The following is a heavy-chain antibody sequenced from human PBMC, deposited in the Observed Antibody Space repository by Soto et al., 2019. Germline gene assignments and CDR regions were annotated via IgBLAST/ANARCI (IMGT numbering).Heavy chain of an antibody. J-gene: IGHJ4*02. CDR2: IKEDGSEK. CDR1: GLTNTFW. Sequence: GGSLRLSCEVSGLTNTFWMSWVRQAPGKGLEWVANIKEDGSEKFYVESVKGRSTISSENGKNSVYLQMNSLRAEDTAVYYCRLGQYSGSWGQGTPVTVSS. D-gene: IGHD3-3*01. V-gene: IGHV3-7*01. CDR3: RLGQYSGS.